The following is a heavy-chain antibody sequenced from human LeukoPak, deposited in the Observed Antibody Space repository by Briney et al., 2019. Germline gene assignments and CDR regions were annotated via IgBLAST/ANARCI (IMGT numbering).Heavy chain of an antibody. Sequence: ASVKVSCKASGYTFTGYYMHWVRQAPGQGLESMGRINPNSGGTNYAQKFQGRVTMTRDTSISTAYMELSRLRSDDTAVYYCAREGYCSGGSCYQHWGQGTLVTVSS. D-gene: IGHD2-15*01. CDR1: GYTFTGYY. J-gene: IGHJ4*02. V-gene: IGHV1-2*06. CDR3: AREGYCSGGSCYQH. CDR2: INPNSGGT.